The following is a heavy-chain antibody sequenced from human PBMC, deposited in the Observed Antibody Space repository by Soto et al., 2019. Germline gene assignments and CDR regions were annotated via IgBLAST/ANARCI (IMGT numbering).Heavy chain of an antibody. J-gene: IGHJ3*02. CDR3: ARHCGGDCSQAFDI. CDR2: INHSGST. D-gene: IGHD2-21*02. CDR1: GGSFSGYY. V-gene: IGHV4-34*01. Sequence: QVQLQQWGAGLLKPSETLSLTCAIYGGSFSGYYWSWIRQPPGKGLEWIGEINHSGSTNYIPSLKRRVTLSLDTSKNQFSLKLTSVTAADTAVYYCARHCGGDCSQAFDIWGQGTMVTVSS.